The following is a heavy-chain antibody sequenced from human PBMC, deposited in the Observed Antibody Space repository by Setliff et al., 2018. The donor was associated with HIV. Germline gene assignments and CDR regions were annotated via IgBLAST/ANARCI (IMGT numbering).Heavy chain of an antibody. Sequence: ASVKVSCKASGYTLTTYGISWVRQAPGQGPEWMGWINTETGNPMYAQGFSGRLVVSLDASVNTAYLQINSLKAEDTAMYYCARVGSYWSTFDYWGQGALVTVSS. J-gene: IGHJ4*02. V-gene: IGHV7-4-1*02. CDR1: GYTLTTYG. D-gene: IGHD2-8*02. CDR2: INTETGNP. CDR3: ARVGSYWSTFDY.